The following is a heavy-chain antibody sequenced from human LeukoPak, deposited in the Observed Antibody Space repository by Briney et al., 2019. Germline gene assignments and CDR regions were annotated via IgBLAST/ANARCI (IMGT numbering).Heavy chain of an antibody. Sequence: ASVKVSCKASGYTFTSYGISWVRQAPGQGLEWMGWISAYNGNTNYAQKLQGRVTMTTDTSTSTAYMELRSLRSDDTAVYYCAIAKVGATFYYFDYWAREPWSPSPQ. J-gene: IGHJ4*02. D-gene: IGHD1-26*01. CDR3: AIAKVGATFYYFDY. V-gene: IGHV1-18*01. CDR2: ISAYNGNT. CDR1: GYTFTSYG.